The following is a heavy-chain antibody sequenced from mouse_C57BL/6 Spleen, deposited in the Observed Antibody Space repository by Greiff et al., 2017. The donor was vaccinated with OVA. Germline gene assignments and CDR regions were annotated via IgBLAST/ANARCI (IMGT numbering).Heavy chain of an antibody. D-gene: IGHD1-1*01. V-gene: IGHV14-4*01. Sequence: EVKLQESGAELVRPGASVKLSCTASGFNIKDDYMHWVKQRPEQGLEWIGWIDPENGDTEYASKFQGKATITADTSSNTAYLQLSSLTSEDTAVYYCTKAFLYGSSWRYFDVWGTGTTVTVSS. CDR3: TKAFLYGSSWRYFDV. CDR2: IDPENGDT. J-gene: IGHJ1*03. CDR1: GFNIKDDY.